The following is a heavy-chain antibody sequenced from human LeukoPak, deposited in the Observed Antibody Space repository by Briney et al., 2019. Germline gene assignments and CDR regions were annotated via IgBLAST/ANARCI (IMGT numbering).Heavy chain of an antibody. Sequence: SETLSLTCTVSGGSISSSSYYWGWIRQPPGKGLEWIGSIYYSGSTYYNPSLKSRVTISVDTSKNQFSLKLSSVTAAGTAVYYCARVVEQWLVRGAFDYWGQGTLVTVSS. V-gene: IGHV4-39*07. J-gene: IGHJ4*02. CDR1: GGSISSSSYY. CDR2: IYYSGST. D-gene: IGHD6-19*01. CDR3: ARVVEQWLVRGAFDY.